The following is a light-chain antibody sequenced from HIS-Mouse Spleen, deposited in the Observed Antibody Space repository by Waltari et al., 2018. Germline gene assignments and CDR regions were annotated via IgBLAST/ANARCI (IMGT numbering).Light chain of an antibody. CDR2: ANK. V-gene: IGLV1-51*01. CDR3: GTWDSSLSAGV. J-gene: IGLJ3*02. CDR1: SSNIGNNY. Sequence: QSVLTQPPSVSAAPGQKVTISCSGSSSNIGNNYVSWYQQLPGTAPKLLIYANKKRPEGIPDRFSGSKSGTSATLGITGLQTGDEADYYCGTWDSSLSAGVFGGGTKLTVL.